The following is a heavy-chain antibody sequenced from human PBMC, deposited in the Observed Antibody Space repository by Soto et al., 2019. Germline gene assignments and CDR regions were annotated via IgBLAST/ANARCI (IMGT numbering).Heavy chain of an antibody. CDR3: ARAGYSSGWKGFDY. J-gene: IGHJ4*02. V-gene: IGHV4-61*01. CDR1: GGSVSSGSYY. D-gene: IGHD6-19*01. CDR2: IYYSGST. Sequence: SETLSLTCTVSGGSVSSGSYYWSWIRQPPGKGLEWIGYIYYSGSTNYNPSLKSRVTISVDTSKNQFSLKLSSVTAADTAVYYCARAGYSSGWKGFDYWGQGTLDTVSS.